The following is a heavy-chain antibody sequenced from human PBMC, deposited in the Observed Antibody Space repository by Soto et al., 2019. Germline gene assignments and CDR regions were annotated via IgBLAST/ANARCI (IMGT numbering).Heavy chain of an antibody. V-gene: IGHV1-3*01. CDR1: GYTFPRYG. CDR3: VRRHVSATGIDWFDP. J-gene: IGHJ5*02. Sequence: ASVKVSYKASGYTFPRYGIHWVRQPPGQRLEWMGWINAANGDTKYSPKFQGRVTITRGTSASTAYMELSSLRSEDTAVYYCVRRHVSATGIDWFDPWGQGTLVTVSS. D-gene: IGHD6-13*01. CDR2: INAANGDT.